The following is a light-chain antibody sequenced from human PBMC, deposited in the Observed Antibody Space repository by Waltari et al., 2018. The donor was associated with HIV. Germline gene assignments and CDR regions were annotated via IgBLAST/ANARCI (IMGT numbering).Light chain of an antibody. V-gene: IGLV1-47*03. CDR3: AAWDDSLSGFYV. CDR1: NFNIGSNY. CDR2: RND. J-gene: IGLJ1*01. Sequence: QSVLTQPPSASGTPGQRVTISCSGSNFNIGSNYVYWYQHVPGAAHKLLIYRNDRRPSGVPDRFSGSKSGTSASLAISGLWSEDEADYYCAAWDDSLSGFYVLGTGTKVTVL.